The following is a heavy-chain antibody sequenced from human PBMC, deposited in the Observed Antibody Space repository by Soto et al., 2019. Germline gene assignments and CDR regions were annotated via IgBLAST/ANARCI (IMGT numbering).Heavy chain of an antibody. J-gene: IGHJ6*02. D-gene: IGHD3-10*01. CDR2: IYPGDSDT. CDR3: ARRGLEGRYYYGMDV. Sequence: GESLKISCKGSGYSFTSYWIGWVRQMPGKGLEWMGIIYPGDSDTGYSPSFQGQVTISADKSISTAYLQWSSLKASDTAMYYCARRGLEGRYYYGMDVWGQGTTVTVSS. V-gene: IGHV5-51*01. CDR1: GYSFTSYW.